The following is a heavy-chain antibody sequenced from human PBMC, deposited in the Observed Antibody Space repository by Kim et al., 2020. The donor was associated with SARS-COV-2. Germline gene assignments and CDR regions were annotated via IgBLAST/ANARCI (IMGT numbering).Heavy chain of an antibody. Sequence: PSHKDRVTMSVDPSKNQFSLRLSSVTAADTAVYYCARSSAAARPNRLFDYWGQGTLVTVSS. V-gene: IGHV4-59*10. J-gene: IGHJ4*02. D-gene: IGHD6-6*01. CDR3: ARSSAAARPNRLFDY.